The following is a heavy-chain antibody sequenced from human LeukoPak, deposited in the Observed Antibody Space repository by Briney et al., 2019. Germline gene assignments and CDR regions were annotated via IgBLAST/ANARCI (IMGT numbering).Heavy chain of an antibody. D-gene: IGHD1-7*01. J-gene: IGHJ6*02. CDR2: IIAIFGTA. Sequence: SVKVSCKASGGTFSSYAISWVRQAPGQGLEWMGGIIAIFGTANYAQKFQGRVTITADESTSTAYMELSSLRSEDTAVYYCAGTTYYYYGMDVWGQGTTVTVSS. CDR1: GGTFSSYA. V-gene: IGHV1-69*13. CDR3: AGTTYYYYGMDV.